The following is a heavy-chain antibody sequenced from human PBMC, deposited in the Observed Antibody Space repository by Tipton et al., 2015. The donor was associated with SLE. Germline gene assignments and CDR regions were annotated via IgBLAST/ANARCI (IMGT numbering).Heavy chain of an antibody. J-gene: IGHJ6*04. CDR2: INSRGIII. Sequence: SLRLSCTAYGFTFSSYEMNWVRQAPGKGLEWVSYINSRGIIIYYADSVKGRFTISRDNAQNSLYLQMNSLRAEDTALYYCARGRVGMDYGMDVWGKGTTVTVSS. D-gene: IGHD2-21*01. CDR3: ARGRVGMDYGMDV. CDR1: GFTFSSYE. V-gene: IGHV3-48*03.